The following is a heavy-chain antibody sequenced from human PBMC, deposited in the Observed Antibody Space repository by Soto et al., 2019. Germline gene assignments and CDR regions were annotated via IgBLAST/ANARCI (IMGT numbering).Heavy chain of an antibody. D-gene: IGHD1-1*01. J-gene: IGHJ4*02. CDR3: AKLAHQSLDY. CDR2: INPSDGGT. CDR1: GYTFTNYH. V-gene: IGHV1-46*01. Sequence: ASVKVSCKTSGYTFTNYHIHWVRQAPGQGLEWLGIINPSDGGTGYAQKFQGRVTMTRDTSTSTVYMDMSSLRSEDTAVYYCAKLAHQSLDYGGLGTLVTV.